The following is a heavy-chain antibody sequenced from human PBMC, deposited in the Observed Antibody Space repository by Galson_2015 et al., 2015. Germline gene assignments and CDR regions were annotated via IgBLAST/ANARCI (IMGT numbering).Heavy chain of an antibody. CDR2: ISSSSSYI. V-gene: IGHV3-21*01. J-gene: IGHJ4*02. CDR3: ATAEGARDGYNFFC. Sequence: SLRLSCAASGFTFSSYSMNWVRQAPGKGLEWVSSISSSSSYIYYADSVKGRFTISRDNAKNSLYLQMNSLRAEDTAVYYCATAEGARDGYNFFCWGQGTLVTVSS. CDR1: GFTFSSYS. D-gene: IGHD5-24*01.